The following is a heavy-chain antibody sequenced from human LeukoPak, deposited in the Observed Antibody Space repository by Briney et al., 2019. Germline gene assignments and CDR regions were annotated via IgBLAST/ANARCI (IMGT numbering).Heavy chain of an antibody. Sequence: PGGSLRLSCAASGFTFSNYGMHWVRQAPGKGLEWVAFIRYDGSSKYYADSVKGRFTISRDNSKNTLYLQMNSLRVEDTAVYYCAKDRDYSSSWPRYYFDYWGQGTLVTVS. J-gene: IGHJ4*02. D-gene: IGHD6-13*01. CDR3: AKDRDYSSSWPRYYFDY. CDR1: GFTFSNYG. V-gene: IGHV3-30*02. CDR2: IRYDGSSK.